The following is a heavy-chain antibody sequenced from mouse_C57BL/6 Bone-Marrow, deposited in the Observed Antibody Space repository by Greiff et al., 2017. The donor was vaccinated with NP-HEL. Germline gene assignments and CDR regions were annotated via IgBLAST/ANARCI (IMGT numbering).Heavy chain of an antibody. Sequence: EVHLVESGPGLVKPSQSLSLTCSVTGYSITSGYYWNWIRQFPGNKLEWMGYISYDGSNNYNPSLKNRISITRDTSKNQFFLKLNSVTTEDTATYYCARGRDGFAYWGQGTLVTVSA. D-gene: IGHD3-3*01. CDR1: GYSITSGYY. V-gene: IGHV3-6*01. CDR2: ISYDGSN. CDR3: ARGRDGFAY. J-gene: IGHJ3*01.